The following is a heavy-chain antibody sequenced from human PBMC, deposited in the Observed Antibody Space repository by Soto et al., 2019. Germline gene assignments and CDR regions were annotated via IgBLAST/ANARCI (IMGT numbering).Heavy chain of an antibody. CDR1: GGSISSYY. J-gene: IGHJ4*02. CDR3: AGVEMATIGIDY. CDR2: IYYSGST. Sequence: TSETLSLTCTVSGGSISSYYWSWIRQPPGKGLEWIGYIYYSGSTNYNPSLKSRVTISVDTSKNQFSLKLSSVTAADTAVYYCAGVEMATIGIDYWGQGTLVTVS. D-gene: IGHD5-12*01. V-gene: IGHV4-59*01.